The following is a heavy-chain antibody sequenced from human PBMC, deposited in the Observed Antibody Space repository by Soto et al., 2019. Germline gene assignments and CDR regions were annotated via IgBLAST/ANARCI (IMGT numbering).Heavy chain of an antibody. CDR3: AREGPAPYYYYGMDV. V-gene: IGHV1-18*01. CDR1: GYSFTTYG. CDR2: ISAYNGNT. Sequence: QVQLVQSGGEVKKPGASVKVSCKTSGYSFTTYGISWVRQAPGQGLEWTGWISAYNGNTNYAQKLQDRVTMTTDTSTSTAYMELRSLRSDDTTVYYCAREGPAPYYYYGMDVWGQGSTVTVSS. J-gene: IGHJ6*02.